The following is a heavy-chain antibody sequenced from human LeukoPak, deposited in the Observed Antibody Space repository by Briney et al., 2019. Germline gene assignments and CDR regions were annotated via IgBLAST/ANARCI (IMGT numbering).Heavy chain of an antibody. CDR3: AKDRGVVPAAQLDY. J-gene: IGHJ4*02. V-gene: IGHV3-30*02. Sequence: PGGSLRLSCAASAFTFSSYGMHWVRQAPGKGLEWVAFIRYDGSNKYYADSVKGRFTISRDNSKNTLYLQMNSLRAEDTAVYYCAKDRGVVPAAQLDYWGQGTLVTVSS. D-gene: IGHD2-2*01. CDR1: AFTFSSYG. CDR2: IRYDGSNK.